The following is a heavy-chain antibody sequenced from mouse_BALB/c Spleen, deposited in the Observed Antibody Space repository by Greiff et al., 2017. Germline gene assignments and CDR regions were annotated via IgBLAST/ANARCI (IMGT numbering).Heavy chain of an antibody. CDR3: ARRYYYGSSYEYYAMDY. CDR1: GFTFSSYT. CDR2: ISNGGGST. D-gene: IGHD1-1*01. J-gene: IGHJ4*01. Sequence: EVQRVESGGGLVQPGGSLKLSCAASGFTFSSYTMSWVRQTPEKRLEWVAYISNGGGSTYYPDTVKGRFTISRDNAKNTLYLQMSSLKSEDTAMYYCARRYYYGSSYEYYAMDYWGQGTSVTVSS. V-gene: IGHV5-12-2*01.